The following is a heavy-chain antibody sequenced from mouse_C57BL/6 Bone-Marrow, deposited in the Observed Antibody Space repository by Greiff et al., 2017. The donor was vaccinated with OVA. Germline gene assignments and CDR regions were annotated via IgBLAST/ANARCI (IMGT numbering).Heavy chain of an antibody. V-gene: IGHV1-15*01. CDR2: IDPETGGT. Sequence: QVPLQQSGAELVRPGASVTLSCKASGYTFTDYEMHWVKQTPVHGLEWIGAIDPETGGTAYNQKFKGKAILTADKSSSTAYMELRSLTAEDSAVYYGTRGYSNYYAMDYWGQGTSVTVSS. CDR1: GYTFTDYE. CDR3: TRGYSNYYAMDY. D-gene: IGHD2-5*01. J-gene: IGHJ4*01.